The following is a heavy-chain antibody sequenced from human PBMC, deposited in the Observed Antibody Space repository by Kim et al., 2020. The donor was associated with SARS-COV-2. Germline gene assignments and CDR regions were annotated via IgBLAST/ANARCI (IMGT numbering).Heavy chain of an antibody. CDR1: RFTFSSYG. CDR2: ISYDGSNE. D-gene: IGHD5-12*01. V-gene: IGHV3-30*18. Sequence: GGSLRLSCAGSRFTFSSYGMHWVRQAPGKGLEWVAIISYDGSNEYYADSVKGRFIISRDNSKNTLYLQMNSLIAEDTAVYYCAKNRYSGTFYGPFDYWGQGTLVTVSS. J-gene: IGHJ4*02. CDR3: AKNRYSGTFYGPFDY.